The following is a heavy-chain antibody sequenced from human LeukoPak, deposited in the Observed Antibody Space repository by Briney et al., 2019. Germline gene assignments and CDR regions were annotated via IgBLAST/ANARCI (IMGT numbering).Heavy chain of an antibody. V-gene: IGHV3-48*03. Sequence: GGSLRLSCAASGFTFSSYEMNWVRQAPGKGLEWVSYISSSGSTIYYADSVKGRFTISRDNAKNSLYLQMNSLRAEDTAVYYCARDSRYYGGKAADYWGQGTLVTVSS. J-gene: IGHJ4*02. CDR2: ISSSGSTI. CDR3: ARDSRYYGGKAADY. CDR1: GFTFSSYE. D-gene: IGHD4-23*01.